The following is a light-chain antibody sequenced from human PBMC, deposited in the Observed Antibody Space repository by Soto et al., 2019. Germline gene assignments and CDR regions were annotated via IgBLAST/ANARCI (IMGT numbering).Light chain of an antibody. CDR1: QSVSSSY. J-gene: IGKJ2*01. CDR2: GAS. Sequence: EIVLTQSPGTLSLSPGERASLSCRASQSVSSSYLAWYQQTPGQAPRLLIYGASSRATGIPDRFSGSGSGTEFTLTISRLEPEDFAVYYCQQHGNSPVTFGQGTKVDIK. CDR3: QQHGNSPVT. V-gene: IGKV3-20*01.